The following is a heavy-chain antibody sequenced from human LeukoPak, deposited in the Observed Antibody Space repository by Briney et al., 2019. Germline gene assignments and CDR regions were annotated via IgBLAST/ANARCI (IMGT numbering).Heavy chain of an antibody. CDR3: ARGIAARLRYYFDY. D-gene: IGHD6-6*01. Sequence: SETVCLTCTVSGGTISSGGYYWSWMRQHPGKGLEWIGYIYYSGSTYYNPSLKSRVTISVDTSKNQFSLKLSSVTAADTAVYYCARGIAARLRYYFDYWGQGTLVTVSS. V-gene: IGHV4-31*03. CDR2: IYYSGST. CDR1: GGTISSGGYY. J-gene: IGHJ4*02.